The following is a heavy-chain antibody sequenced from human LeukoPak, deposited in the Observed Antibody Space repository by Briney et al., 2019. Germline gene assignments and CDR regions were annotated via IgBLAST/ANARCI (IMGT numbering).Heavy chain of an antibody. D-gene: IGHD6-6*01. CDR3: AREPHSSHAYYSYMDV. Sequence: PSETLSLTCSVSGASIGAYCWTWFRQPAGKGLDWIGRICPSGSTNYNPSLKSRVTLSGDTSRNQFSLRLGSVTAQDTAVYCCAREPHSSHAYYSYMDVWGRGTTVTVSS. V-gene: IGHV4-4*07. CDR2: ICPSGST. J-gene: IGHJ6*03. CDR1: GASIGAYC.